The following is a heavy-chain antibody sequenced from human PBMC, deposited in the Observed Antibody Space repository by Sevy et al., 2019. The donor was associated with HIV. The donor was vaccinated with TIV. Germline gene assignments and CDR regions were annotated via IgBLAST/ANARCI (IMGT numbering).Heavy chain of an antibody. J-gene: IGHJ3*02. Sequence: GGSLRLSCAASGFTFSSYAMSWVRQAPGKGLEWVSAISGSGGSTYYADSVKGRFTISSENSKKTLYLQMNSLRAEDTAVYYCAKEYYYDSSGSVGAFDIWGQGTMVTVSS. CDR3: AKEYYYDSSGSVGAFDI. D-gene: IGHD3-22*01. V-gene: IGHV3-23*01. CDR1: GFTFSSYA. CDR2: ISGSGGST.